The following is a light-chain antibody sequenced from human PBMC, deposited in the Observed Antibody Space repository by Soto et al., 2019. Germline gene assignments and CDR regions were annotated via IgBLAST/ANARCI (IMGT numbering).Light chain of an antibody. CDR2: STS. Sequence: QAVVTQEPSLTVSPGETVTLTCSSSTGAVTYAHYPKWCQHKPGQAPRALIYSTSSKHSWTPARFSGSLLGGKAALTLSGVQPDDEAEYYCLLYYGGAQLVFGGGTKLTVL. J-gene: IGLJ3*02. CDR1: TGAVTYAHY. CDR3: LLYYGGAQLV. V-gene: IGLV7-43*01.